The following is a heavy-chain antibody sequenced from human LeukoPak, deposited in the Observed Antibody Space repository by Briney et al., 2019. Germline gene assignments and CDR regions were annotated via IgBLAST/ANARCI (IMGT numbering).Heavy chain of an antibody. V-gene: IGHV1-2*02. CDR3: ATETGRGDFYFDY. CDR1: GYTFTGYY. D-gene: IGHD4-17*01. Sequence: ASVKVSCKASGYTFTGYYMHWVRQAPGQGLEWMGWINPNSGGTNYAQKFQGRVTMTRDTSISTAYMELSRLRSDDTAVYYCATETGRGDFYFDYWGQGTLVTVSS. CDR2: INPNSGGT. J-gene: IGHJ4*02.